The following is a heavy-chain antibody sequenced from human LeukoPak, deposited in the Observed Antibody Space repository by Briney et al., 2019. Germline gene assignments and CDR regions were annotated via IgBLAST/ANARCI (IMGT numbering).Heavy chain of an antibody. CDR3: AKVGTSSGKDYFYGMDG. CDR1: GFAFSSYA. CDR2: ISGGGGST. Sequence: GGSLRLSCAASGFAFSSYAMSWVRQAPGKGLEWVSAISGGGGSTYYADPVKGRLTISRDNSKNTLYLQLISLRAEDTALYYCAKVGTSSGKDYFYGMDGWGQGTTVTVS. V-gene: IGHV3-23*01. J-gene: IGHJ6*02. D-gene: IGHD2-2*01.